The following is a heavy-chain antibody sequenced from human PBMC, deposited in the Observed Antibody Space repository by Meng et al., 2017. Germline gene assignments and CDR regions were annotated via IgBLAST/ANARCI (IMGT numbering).Heavy chain of an antibody. CDR1: GVSLSTIGVG. CDR2: IYWDDDK. V-gene: IGHV2-5*02. CDR3: AHRQDSSYDY. J-gene: IGHJ4*02. D-gene: IGHD2-2*01. Sequence: ITLKHSGPPLVNPTPAPTLTCTFAGVSLSTIGVGVVWILQPPGKALEWLALIYWDDDKRYSPSLKSRLTITKDTSKNQVVLTMTNMDPVDTATYYCAHRQDSSYDYWGQGTLVTVSS.